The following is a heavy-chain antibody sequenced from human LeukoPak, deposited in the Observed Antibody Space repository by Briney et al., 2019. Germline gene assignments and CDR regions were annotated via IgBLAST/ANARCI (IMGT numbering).Heavy chain of an antibody. CDR3: ARLAYCGGDCYWYFQH. CDR2: IYPGDSET. CDR1: GYSFTNYW. Sequence: GESLKISCKTSGYSFTNYWIGWVRQMPGKGLEWMGIIYPGDSETKYSPSFQGQVTISADRSISTAYLQWSSLKASDTAMYYCARLAYCGGDCYWYFQHWGQGTLVTVSS. D-gene: IGHD2-21*02. J-gene: IGHJ1*01. V-gene: IGHV5-51*01.